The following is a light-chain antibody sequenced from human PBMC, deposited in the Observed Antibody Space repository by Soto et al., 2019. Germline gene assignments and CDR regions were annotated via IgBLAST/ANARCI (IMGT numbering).Light chain of an antibody. J-gene: IGLJ2*01. CDR1: SSDVGGYNY. CDR2: EVS. V-gene: IGLV2-14*01. CDR3: SSYTSSSTLVV. Sequence: QSALTQPASVSGSPGQSITISCTGTSSDVGGYNYVSWYQQHPGKAPKLMIYEVSNRPSGVSNRVSGSKSGNTASLTISGLQSEDAADYYCSSYTSSSTLVVFGGGTKLTVL.